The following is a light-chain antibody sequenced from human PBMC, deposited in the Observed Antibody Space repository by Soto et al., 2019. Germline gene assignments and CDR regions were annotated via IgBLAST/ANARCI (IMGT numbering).Light chain of an antibody. CDR1: QSVSSNY. CDR2: GAS. CDR3: QQYGSSGT. J-gene: IGKJ1*01. V-gene: IGKV3-20*01. Sequence: EIVLTQSPGTLSLSPVERATLSCMASQSVSSNYLAWYQQKPGQAPRLLIYGASSRATGIPDRFSGGGSGTDFTLTISRLEPEDFAVYYCQQYGSSGTFGQGTKVDNK.